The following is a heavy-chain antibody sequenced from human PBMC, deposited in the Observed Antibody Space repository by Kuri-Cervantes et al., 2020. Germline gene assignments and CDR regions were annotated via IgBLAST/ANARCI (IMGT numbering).Heavy chain of an antibody. J-gene: IGHJ6*03. V-gene: IGHV3-20*04. CDR1: GFTFDDYA. D-gene: IGHD3-9*01. Sequence: GESLKISCAASGFTFDDYAMHWVRQAPGKGLEWVSAVNWNGDATGYVDSVKGRFTISRDNAKTSLHLQMNSLRVEDTAVYYCARAVSEHYDILTGYYSFYYYYYMDVWGKGTTVTVSS. CDR2: VNWNGDAT. CDR3: ARAVSEHYDILTGYYSFYYYYYMDV.